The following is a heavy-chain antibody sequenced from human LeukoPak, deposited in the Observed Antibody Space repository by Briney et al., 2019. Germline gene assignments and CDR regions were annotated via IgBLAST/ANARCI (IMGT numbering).Heavy chain of an antibody. CDR2: IFYSGST. CDR1: GGSISSSSYY. CDR3: ARDKEWLAPFDY. J-gene: IGHJ4*02. D-gene: IGHD6-19*01. V-gene: IGHV4-39*07. Sequence: PSETLSLTCTVSGGSISSSSYYWGWIRQPPGKGLEWIGSIFYSGSTYYNPSLKSRITISLDTSKNQFSLKLRSVTAADTAVYYCARDKEWLAPFDYWGQGTLVTVSS.